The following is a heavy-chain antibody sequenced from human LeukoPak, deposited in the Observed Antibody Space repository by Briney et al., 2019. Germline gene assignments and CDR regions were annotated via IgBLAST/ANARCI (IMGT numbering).Heavy chain of an antibody. D-gene: IGHD1-7*01. CDR3: ARDRGTGTTR. CDR2: IFYSGST. V-gene: IGHV4-39*07. CDR1: GGSISSYY. Sequence: PSETLSLTCTVSGGSISSYYWGWIRQPPGKGLEWIGTIFYSGSTYYNPSLKSRVTISVDRSKNQFSLKLSSVTAADTAVYYCARDRGTGTTRWGQGTLVTVSS. J-gene: IGHJ4*02.